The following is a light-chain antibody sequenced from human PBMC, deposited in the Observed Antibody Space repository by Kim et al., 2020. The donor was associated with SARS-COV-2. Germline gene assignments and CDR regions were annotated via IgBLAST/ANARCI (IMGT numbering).Light chain of an antibody. V-gene: IGKV3D-15*01. CDR2: GAS. J-gene: IGKJ4*01. CDR1: HSVSSY. CDR3: QQYNNWPLT. Sequence: SDSALERSPRAGRASHSVSSYVALYQQKPGQAPRLLMYGASIMATVIPARFSGSGSGTEFTLTISSLQSEDFAVYYCQQYNNWPLTFGGGTKVEI.